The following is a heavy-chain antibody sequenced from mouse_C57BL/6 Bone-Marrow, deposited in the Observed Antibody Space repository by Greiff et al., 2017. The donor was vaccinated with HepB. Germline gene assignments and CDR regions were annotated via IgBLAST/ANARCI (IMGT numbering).Heavy chain of an antibody. CDR3: ARAPSTTVVAYYAMDY. V-gene: IGHV2-9-1*01. D-gene: IGHD1-1*01. CDR1: GFSLTSYA. Sequence: VQLQESGPGLVAPSQSLSITCTVSGFSLTSYAISWVRQPPGKGLEWLGVIWTGGGTNYNSALKSRLSISNDNSKSQVYLKMNSLQTDETARYYCARAPSTTVVAYYAMDYWGQGTSVTVSS. CDR2: IWTGGGT. J-gene: IGHJ4*01.